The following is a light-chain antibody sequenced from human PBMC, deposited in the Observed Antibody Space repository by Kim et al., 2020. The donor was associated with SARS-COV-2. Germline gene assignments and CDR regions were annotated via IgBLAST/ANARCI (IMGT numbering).Light chain of an antibody. CDR3: QSYDSSTVV. CDR2: DDN. CDR1: SGSIASNY. Sequence: GKTVTISCTRSSGSIASNYVQWYQQRPGSAPTTVIYDDNQRPSGVPDRFSGSIDSSSNSASLTISGLKTEDEADYYCQSYDSSTVVFGGGTQLTVL. V-gene: IGLV6-57*03. J-gene: IGLJ2*01.